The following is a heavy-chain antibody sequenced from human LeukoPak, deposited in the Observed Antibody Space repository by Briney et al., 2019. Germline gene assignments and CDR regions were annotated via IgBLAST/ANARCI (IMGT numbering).Heavy chain of an antibody. D-gene: IGHD2-21*01. CDR1: GFTFSSYW. Sequence: GALRLSCAASGFTFSSYWMHWVRQAPGKGLVWVSRINSDGSSTSYADSVKGRFTISRDNAKNTLYLQMNSLRAEDTAVYYCARRGIVSPLDYWGQGTLVTVSS. J-gene: IGHJ4*02. CDR3: ARRGIVSPLDY. V-gene: IGHV3-74*01. CDR2: INSDGSST.